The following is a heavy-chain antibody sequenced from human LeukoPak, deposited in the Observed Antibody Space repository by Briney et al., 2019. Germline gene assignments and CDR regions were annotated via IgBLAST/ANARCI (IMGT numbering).Heavy chain of an antibody. CDR3: ARDSRITIFGVVIRPLDY. V-gene: IGHV3-74*01. Sequence: GGSLRLSCAASGFTFSSYWMHWVRQAPGKGLVWVSRINSDGSSTSYADSVKGRFTISRDNAKNTLYLQMNSLRAEGTAVYYCARDSRITIFGVVIRPLDYWGQGTLVTVSS. J-gene: IGHJ4*02. D-gene: IGHD3-3*01. CDR2: INSDGSST. CDR1: GFTFSSYW.